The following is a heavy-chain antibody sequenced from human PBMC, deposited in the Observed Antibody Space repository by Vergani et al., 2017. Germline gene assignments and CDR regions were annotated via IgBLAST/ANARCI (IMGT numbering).Heavy chain of an antibody. CDR1: GGTFSSYA. CDR3: ARYCSGGSCFSP. J-gene: IGHJ5*02. D-gene: IGHD2-15*01. Sequence: QVQLVQSGAEVKKPGSSVKVSCKASGGTFSSYAISWVRQAPGQGLEWMGRIIPILGTANYAQKFQGRVTMTRDTSISTAYMELSRLRSDDTAVYYCARYCSGGSCFSPWGQGTLVTVSS. V-gene: IGHV1-69*04. CDR2: IIPILGTA.